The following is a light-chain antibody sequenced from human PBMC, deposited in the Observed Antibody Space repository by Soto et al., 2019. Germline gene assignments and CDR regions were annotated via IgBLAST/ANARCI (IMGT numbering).Light chain of an antibody. CDR2: GAS. V-gene: IGKV3-20*01. CDR3: QQYGSSPVT. J-gene: IGKJ1*01. CDR1: QSVSSSY. Sequence: EIALTQSPGTLSLSPGERATLSCRASQSVSSSYLAWYQQKPGQAPGLLIYGASSRATGIPDRFSGSGSGTDFTLTISRLEPEDFAVYYCQQYGSSPVTFGQGTKVDIK.